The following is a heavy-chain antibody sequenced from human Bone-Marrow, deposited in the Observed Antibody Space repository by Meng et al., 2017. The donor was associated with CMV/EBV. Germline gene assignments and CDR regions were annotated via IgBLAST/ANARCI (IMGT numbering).Heavy chain of an antibody. CDR2: INPNSGAT. J-gene: IGHJ3*02. V-gene: IGHV1-2*02. CDR3: AKTHGVNWNAFDI. D-gene: IGHD1-1*01. Sequence: ASVKVSCKASGYTFTNYYMHWVRQAPGQGLEWMGWINPNSGATNYAQKFQGRVTLTRDTSISTAYMELNRLKSDDTAVYYCAKTHGVNWNAFDIWGQGTMVTVSS. CDR1: GYTFTNYY.